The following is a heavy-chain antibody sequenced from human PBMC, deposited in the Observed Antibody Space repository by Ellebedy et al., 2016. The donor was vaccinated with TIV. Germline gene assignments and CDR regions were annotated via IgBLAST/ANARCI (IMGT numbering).Heavy chain of an antibody. CDR1: GYLFTDKY. CDR3: ARDTLGNSFHY. Sequence: AASVKVSCKASGYLFTDKYIHWVRQARGQGLEWMGWSTPDSGATSYEPKFQGRVTLSSDTSISTAYMELSSLTSDDTAVYYCARDTLGNSFHYWGQGTLVTVST. J-gene: IGHJ4*02. V-gene: IGHV1-2*02. CDR2: STPDSGAT. D-gene: IGHD1-26*01.